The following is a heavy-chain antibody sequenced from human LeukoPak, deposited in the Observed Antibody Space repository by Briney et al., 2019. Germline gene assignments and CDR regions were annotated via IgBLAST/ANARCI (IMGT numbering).Heavy chain of an antibody. D-gene: IGHD3-22*01. CDR1: GGTFSSYA. J-gene: IGHJ4*02. CDR2: IIPIFGTA. V-gene: IGHV1-69*05. Sequence: ASVKVSCKASGGTFSSYAISWVRQAPGQGLEWMGRIIPIFGTANYAQKFQGRVTITTDESTSTAYMELSSLRSEDTAVYYCARVPSYYYDSSCYVYWGQGTLVTVSS. CDR3: ARVPSYYYDSSCYVY.